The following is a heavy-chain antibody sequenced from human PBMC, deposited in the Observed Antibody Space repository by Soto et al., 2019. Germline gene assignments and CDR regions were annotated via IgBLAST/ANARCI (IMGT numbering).Heavy chain of an antibody. Sequence: AETLSLTCTVSVGSVSSGSYYWSWIRHPPGKGLEWIGYIYYSGSTNYNPSLKSRVTISVDTSKNQFSLKLSSVTAADTAVYYCARVEPFNYYDSSGPRYYYGMDVWGQGTTVTVSS. D-gene: IGHD3-22*01. J-gene: IGHJ6*02. CDR1: VGSVSSGSYY. V-gene: IGHV4-61*01. CDR3: ARVEPFNYYDSSGPRYYYGMDV. CDR2: IYYSGST.